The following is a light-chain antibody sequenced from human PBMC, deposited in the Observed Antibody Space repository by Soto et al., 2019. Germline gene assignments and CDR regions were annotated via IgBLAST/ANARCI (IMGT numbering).Light chain of an antibody. J-gene: IGKJ1*01. CDR3: QQYGSSGT. V-gene: IGKV3-20*01. Sequence: EIVSTQSPGTLSLSPGERATLSCRASQSVSSSYLAWYQQKPGQAPRLLLYGASTRATGIPARISGSGSGTEFTLTISSLQSDDFAVYYCQQYGSSGTFGQGTKVE. CDR2: GAS. CDR1: QSVSSSY.